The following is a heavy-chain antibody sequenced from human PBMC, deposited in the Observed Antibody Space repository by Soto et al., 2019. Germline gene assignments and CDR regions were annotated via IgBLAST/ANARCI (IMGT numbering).Heavy chain of an antibody. J-gene: IGHJ3*02. CDR2: ISSSSSYL. CDR3: ARDWADSSGDDAFDI. Sequence: GGSLRLSCAASGFTFSSYSMNWVRQAPGKGLEWVSSISSSSSYLYYADSVKGRFTISRDNAKNSLYLQMNSLRAEDTAVYYCARDWADSSGDDAFDIWGQGTMVTVSS. CDR1: GFTFSSYS. V-gene: IGHV3-21*01. D-gene: IGHD3-22*01.